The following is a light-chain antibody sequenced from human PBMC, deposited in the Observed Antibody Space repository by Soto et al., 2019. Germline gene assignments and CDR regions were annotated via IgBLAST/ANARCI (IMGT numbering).Light chain of an antibody. CDR1: QSVSSN. CDR2: GAS. CDR3: QQYNNWPPFT. V-gene: IGKV3-15*01. Sequence: EIMMTQSPATLSVSPGERATLSCRASQSVSSNLAWYQQKPCQAPRLLIYGASTRATGIPARFSGSGSGTEFTLTISSLQSEEFAVYYCQQYNNWPPFTFGPGTKVDIK. J-gene: IGKJ3*01.